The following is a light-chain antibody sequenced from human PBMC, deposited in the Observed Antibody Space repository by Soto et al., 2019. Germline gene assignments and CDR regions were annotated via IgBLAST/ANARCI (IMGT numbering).Light chain of an antibody. CDR3: QQYNSYLALT. CDR2: TAS. CDR1: QSISSW. J-gene: IGKJ4*01. V-gene: IGKV1-5*03. Sequence: DIQMTQSPSTLSASVGDRVTITCRASQSISSWLAWYQQKPGKAPKLLIYTASSLESGVPSRFSGSGSGTEFTLTISSLQPDDFATYYCQQYNSYLALTFGGGTKVEIK.